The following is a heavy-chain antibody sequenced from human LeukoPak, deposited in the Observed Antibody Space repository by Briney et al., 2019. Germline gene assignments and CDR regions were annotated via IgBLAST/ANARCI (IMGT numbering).Heavy chain of an antibody. V-gene: IGHV3-66*01. CDR2: IYSGGST. CDR1: GFTVSSNY. CDR3: ARFQYDFWSGYYSYFDY. D-gene: IGHD3-3*01. Sequence: RGSLRLSCAASGFTVSSNYMSWVRQAPGKGLEWVSVIYSGGSTYYADSVKGRFTISRDNSKNTLYLQMNSLRAEDTAVYYCARFQYDFWSGYYSYFDYWGQGTLVTVSS. J-gene: IGHJ4*02.